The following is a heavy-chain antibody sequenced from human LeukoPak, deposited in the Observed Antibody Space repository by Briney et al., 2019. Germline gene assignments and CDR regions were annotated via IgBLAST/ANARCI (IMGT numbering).Heavy chain of an antibody. Sequence: GGSLRLSCAASGFTFSNYWMTWVRQAPGKGLEWVANIKQDGSEKYYVDSVKGRFTISRDNAKNSVYLQMNSLRVEDTAVYYCARQGLPDVWGKGTTVTVSS. CDR3: ARQGLPDV. D-gene: IGHD2-15*01. CDR1: GFTFSNYW. J-gene: IGHJ6*03. V-gene: IGHV3-7*01. CDR2: IKQDGSEK.